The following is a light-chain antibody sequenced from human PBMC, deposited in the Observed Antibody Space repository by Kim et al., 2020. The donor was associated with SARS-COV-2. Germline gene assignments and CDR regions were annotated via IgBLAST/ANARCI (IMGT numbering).Light chain of an antibody. CDR2: GAS. J-gene: IGKJ1*01. CDR1: QSVSSTY. V-gene: IGKV3-20*01. CDR3: QQYGDSPWT. Sequence: EIVLTQSPGTLSLSPGERATVSCRASQSVSSTYLAWYQQRPGQAPRLLIYGASIRATGIPDRFSGSGSGTDFTLTIGRLEPEDFAVYYCQQYGDSPWTFGQGTKVDIK.